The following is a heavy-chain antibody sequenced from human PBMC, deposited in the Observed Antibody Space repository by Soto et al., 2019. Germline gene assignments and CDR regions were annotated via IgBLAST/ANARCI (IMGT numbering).Heavy chain of an antibody. CDR2: IYDGNGHT. Sequence: GASVKVSCKASGYIFTGYAMHWVRQAPGQRLEWMGWIYDGNGHTKYSQKFQGRVTITRDTSASTGYMELSSLTSEDTALYYCAICLHTFYHYYMDVWGQGTKVPVSS. J-gene: IGHJ6*03. D-gene: IGHD3-10*02. CDR3: AICLHTFYHYYMDV. CDR1: GYIFTGYA. V-gene: IGHV1-3*01.